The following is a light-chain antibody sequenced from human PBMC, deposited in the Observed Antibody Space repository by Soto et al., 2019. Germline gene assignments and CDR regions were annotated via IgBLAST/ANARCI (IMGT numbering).Light chain of an antibody. V-gene: IGLV2-14*01. CDR2: EVN. CDR3: TSYATYSTLV. J-gene: IGLJ2*01. CDR1: SNDVGDYKY. Sequence: QSALTQPASVSGSPGQSITIACTGTSNDVGDYKYVSWYQHHPGKAPKLLMFEVNNRPSGVSYRFSGSKFGNTASLTISGLQAEDEADYFCTSYATYSTLVFGGGTKVTVL.